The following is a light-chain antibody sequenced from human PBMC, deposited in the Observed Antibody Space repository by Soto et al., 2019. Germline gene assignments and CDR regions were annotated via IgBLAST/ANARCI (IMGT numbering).Light chain of an antibody. Sequence: QSVLTQPASVSGSPGQSITISCTGTSSDVGGYNYVSWYQQHPGKAPKLMIYDVSNRPSGVSNRFSGSKSGNTASLTISGLQAEDEADYYCSSYTTSGSLVFGGGTK. CDR2: DVS. CDR3: SSYTTSGSLV. V-gene: IGLV2-14*01. J-gene: IGLJ2*01. CDR1: SSDVGGYNY.